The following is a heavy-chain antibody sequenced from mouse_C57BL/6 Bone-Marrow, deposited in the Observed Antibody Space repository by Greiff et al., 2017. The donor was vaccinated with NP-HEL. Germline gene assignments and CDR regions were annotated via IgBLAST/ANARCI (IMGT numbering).Heavy chain of an antibody. J-gene: IGHJ1*03. CDR2: IDPSDSYT. V-gene: IGHV1-59*01. Sequence: QVQRQQPGAELVRPGTSVKLSCKASGYTFTSYWMHWVKQRPGQGLEWIGVIDPSDSYTNYNQKFKGKATLTVDTSSSTAYMQLSSLTSEDSAVYYCARGATVVAKRYFDVWGTGTTVTVSS. CDR3: ARGATVVAKRYFDV. CDR1: GYTFTSYW. D-gene: IGHD1-1*01.